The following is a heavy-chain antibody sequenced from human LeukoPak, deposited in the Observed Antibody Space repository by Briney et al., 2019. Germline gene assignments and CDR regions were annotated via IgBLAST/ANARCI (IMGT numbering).Heavy chain of an antibody. D-gene: IGHD3-10*01. CDR1: AFPCTSYW. V-gene: IGHV3-48*01. J-gene: IGHJ4*02. CDR3: ARDYYGSGSYRVFDY. CDR2: ISTAGSTI. Sequence: GGSLRLSCAASAFPCTSYWMGWVRQAPGKGLEWVSYISTAGSTIYYADSVKGRFTISRDNAKNSLCLQMNSLRAEDTAVYYCARDYYGSGSYRVFDYWGQGTLVTVSS.